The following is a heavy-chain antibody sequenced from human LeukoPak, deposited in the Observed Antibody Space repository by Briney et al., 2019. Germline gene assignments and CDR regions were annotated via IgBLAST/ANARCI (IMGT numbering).Heavy chain of an antibody. CDR1: GGSFSGYY. J-gene: IGHJ3*02. Sequence: PSETLSLTCAVYGGSFSGYYWSWIRQPPGKGLEWIGEINHSGSTNYNPSLKSRVTITVDTSKNQFSLKLSSVTAADTAVYYCARGLQWLVPRGDAFDIWGQGTMVTVSS. D-gene: IGHD6-19*01. CDR2: INHSGST. CDR3: ARGLQWLVPRGDAFDI. V-gene: IGHV4-34*01.